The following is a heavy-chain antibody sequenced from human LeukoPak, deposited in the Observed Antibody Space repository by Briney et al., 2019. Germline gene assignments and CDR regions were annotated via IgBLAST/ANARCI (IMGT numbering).Heavy chain of an antibody. CDR3: ARASIAAAGTRNWFDP. CDR1: GYTFTSYD. D-gene: IGHD6-13*01. CDR2: MNPNSGNT. J-gene: IGHJ5*02. V-gene: IGHV1-8*01. Sequence: ASVKVSCKASGYTFTSYDINWVRQATGQGLEWMGWMNPNSGNTGYAQKFQGRVTMTRNTSISTAYMELSSLSSEDTAVYYCARASIAAAGTRNWFDPWGRGTLVTVSS.